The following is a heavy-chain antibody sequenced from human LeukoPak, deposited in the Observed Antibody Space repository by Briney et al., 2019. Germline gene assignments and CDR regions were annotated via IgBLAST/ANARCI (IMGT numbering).Heavy chain of an antibody. Sequence: PGGSLRLSCAASGFTFDDYAMHWVRHAPGKGLEWVSGISWNSGSIGYADSVKGRFTISRDNAKNSLYLQMNSLRAEDTALYYCAKDGMVRGVRNWFDPWGQGTLVTVSS. CDR2: ISWNSGSI. CDR3: AKDGMVRGVRNWFDP. D-gene: IGHD3-10*01. V-gene: IGHV3-9*01. CDR1: GFTFDDYA. J-gene: IGHJ5*02.